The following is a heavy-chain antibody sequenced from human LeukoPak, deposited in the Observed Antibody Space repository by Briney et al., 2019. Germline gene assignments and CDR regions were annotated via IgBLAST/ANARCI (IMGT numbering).Heavy chain of an antibody. V-gene: IGHV3-23*01. CDR1: GFTFSSYA. D-gene: IGHD5-12*01. Sequence: HPGGSLRLSCAASGFTFSSYAMSWVRQAPGKGLEWASAISGSGGSTYYADSVKGRFTISRDNSKNTLYLQMNSLRAEDTAVYYCAKGHSGYDYFDYWGQGTLVTVSS. CDR2: ISGSGGST. J-gene: IGHJ4*02. CDR3: AKGHSGYDYFDY.